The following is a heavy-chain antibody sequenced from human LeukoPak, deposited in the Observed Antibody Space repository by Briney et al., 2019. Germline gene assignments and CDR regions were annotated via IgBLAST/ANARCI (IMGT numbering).Heavy chain of an antibody. Sequence: SETLSLTCTVSGGSITSYYWSWIRQPPGKGLEWIGYIYYSGSTNYNPSLKSRVTMSVDMSTRQISLKLSSVTAADTAVYYCARAVGGDGSGSLWGPGTLVTVSS. CDR1: GGSITSYY. CDR3: ARAVGGDGSGSL. J-gene: IGHJ4*02. CDR2: IYYSGST. D-gene: IGHD3-10*01. V-gene: IGHV4-59*01.